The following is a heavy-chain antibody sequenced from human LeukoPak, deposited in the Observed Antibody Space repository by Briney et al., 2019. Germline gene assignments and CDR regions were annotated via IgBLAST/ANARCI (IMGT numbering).Heavy chain of an antibody. CDR3: ATNDDYGGSLFDY. V-gene: IGHV1-24*01. D-gene: IGHD4-23*01. CDR1: GYTLTELS. Sequence: ASVKVSCKVSGYTLTELSMHWVRQAPGKGLAWMGGFDPEDGETIYAQKFQGRVTMTEDTSTDTAYMELSSLRSEDTAVYYCATNDDYGGSLFDYWGQGTLVTVSS. J-gene: IGHJ4*02. CDR2: FDPEDGET.